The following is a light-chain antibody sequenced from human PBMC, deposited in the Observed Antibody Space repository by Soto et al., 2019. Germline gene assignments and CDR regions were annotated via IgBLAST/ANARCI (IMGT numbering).Light chain of an antibody. J-gene: IGLJ1*01. V-gene: IGLV2-23*01. CDR2: ERS. Sequence: QSALTQPASVSGSPGQSITISCIGTSSDIGNNNFLSWYQQHPGKVPKLLISERSQRPSGVSDRFSASKSGNTASLTISGLQAEDEAEYYCCSYTDSRTYAFGTGTKLTVL. CDR1: SSDIGNNNF. CDR3: CSYTDSRTYA.